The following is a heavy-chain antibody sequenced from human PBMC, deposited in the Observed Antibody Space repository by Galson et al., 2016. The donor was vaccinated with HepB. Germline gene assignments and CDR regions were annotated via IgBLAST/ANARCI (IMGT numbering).Heavy chain of an antibody. Sequence: QSGAEVKKPGESLRISCEGSGYRFTSHWISWVRQTAGKGPEWMGRIDPSDSYANYGPSFQGHVTMSADKSVRKVYLQWSSLKASDTAMYYCVRHTYYYDTSGDFPDWGQGTLVTVSS. CDR1: GYRFTSHW. CDR2: IDPSDSYA. V-gene: IGHV5-10-1*01. J-gene: IGHJ4*02. D-gene: IGHD3-22*01. CDR3: VRHTYYYDTSGDFPD.